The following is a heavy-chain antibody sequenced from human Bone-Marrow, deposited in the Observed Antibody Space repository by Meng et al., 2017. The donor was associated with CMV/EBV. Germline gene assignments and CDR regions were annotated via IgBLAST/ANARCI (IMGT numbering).Heavy chain of an antibody. CDR2: IWYDGSNK. J-gene: IGHJ3*02. CDR1: GFTFSSYG. V-gene: IGHV3-30*02. CDR3: AKDRGRGSTSSGYAFDI. D-gene: IGHD2-2*01. Sequence: GESLKISCAASGFTFSSYGMHWVRQAPGKGLEWVAVIWYDGSNKYYADSVKGRFTISRDNSKNTLYVQMNSLRAEDMALYYCAKDRGRGSTSSGYAFDIWGQGTMVTVSS.